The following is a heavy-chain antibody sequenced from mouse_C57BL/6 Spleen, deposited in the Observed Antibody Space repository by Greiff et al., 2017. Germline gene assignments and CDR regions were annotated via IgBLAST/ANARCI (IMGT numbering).Heavy chain of an antibody. CDR1: GYAFTNYL. V-gene: IGHV1-54*01. J-gene: IGHJ3*01. D-gene: IGHD1-1*01. Sequence: QVQLKESGAELVRPGTSVKVSCKASGYAFTNYLIEWVKQRPGQGLEWIGVINPGSGGTNYNEKFKGKATLTADKSSSTAYMQRSILKSEDSAVYFCARPDYYGSSPCAYWGQGTLVTVSA. CDR3: ARPDYYGSSPCAY. CDR2: INPGSGGT.